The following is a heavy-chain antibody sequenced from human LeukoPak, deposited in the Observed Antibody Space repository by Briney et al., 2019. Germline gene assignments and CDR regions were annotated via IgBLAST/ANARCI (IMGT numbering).Heavy chain of an antibody. CDR2: IYYSGST. V-gene: IGHV4-39*01. CDR3: ARHELERQYFDY. Sequence: SETLSLTCTVSGGSISSSSYYWGWIRQPSGKGLEWIGSIYYSGSTYYNPSLKSRVTISVDTSKNQFSLKLSSVTAADTAVYYCARHELERQYFDYWGQGTLVTVSS. CDR1: GGSISSSSYY. D-gene: IGHD1-1*01. J-gene: IGHJ4*02.